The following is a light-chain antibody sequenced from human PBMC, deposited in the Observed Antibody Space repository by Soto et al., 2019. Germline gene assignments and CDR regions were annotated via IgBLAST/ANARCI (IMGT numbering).Light chain of an antibody. CDR1: QTVNNNY. Sequence: EIVLTQSPDTLSLSPGERATLSCRASQTVNNNYVAWYQQKPGQAPRLLIFRASNKATGIPDRFSGSGSGTDLTLTTSRLEPEDFAVYYCQQYGSSGTFGQGTKVDIK. V-gene: IGKV3-20*01. J-gene: IGKJ1*01. CDR2: RAS. CDR3: QQYGSSGT.